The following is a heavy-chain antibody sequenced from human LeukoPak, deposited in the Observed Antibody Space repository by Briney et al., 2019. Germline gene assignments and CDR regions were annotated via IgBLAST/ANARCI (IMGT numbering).Heavy chain of an antibody. CDR2: ISAYNGNT. V-gene: IGHV1-18*01. CDR3: AREEGAPIAAANV. CDR1: GYTFTTYY. J-gene: IGHJ3*01. Sequence: ASVKVSCKASGYTFTTYYISWVRQAPGQGLEWMGWISAYNGNTNYAQKFQGRVTMTTDTSTSTVYMELRSLRSDDTAVYYCAREEGAPIAAANVWGLGTMVTVSS. D-gene: IGHD6-13*01.